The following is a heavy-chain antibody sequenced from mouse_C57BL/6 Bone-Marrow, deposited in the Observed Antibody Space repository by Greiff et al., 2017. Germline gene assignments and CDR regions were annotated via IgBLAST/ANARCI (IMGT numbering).Heavy chain of an antibody. V-gene: IGHV5-4*01. CDR2: ISDGGSYT. CDR1: GFTFSSYA. D-gene: IGHD2-3*01. CDR3: ARVYVGSFDV. Sequence: EVQLVESGGGLVKPGGSLKLSCAASGFTFSSYAMSWVRQTPEKRLEWVATISDGGSYTYYPDNVKGRFTISRDNAKNNLYLQMSHLKSEDTAMYYCARVYVGSFDVWGTGTTVTVSS. J-gene: IGHJ1*03.